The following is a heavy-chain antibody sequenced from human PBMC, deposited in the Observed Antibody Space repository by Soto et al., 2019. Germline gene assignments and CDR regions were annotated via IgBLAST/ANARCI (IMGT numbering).Heavy chain of an antibody. J-gene: IGHJ6*02. Sequence: ASVKVSGKASGYSFTSYAIYWVRQAPGQRLEWMGWINAGNGNTKYSQKLQGRVTFTGDTSASTAHMELSSLRSEDTAVYFCARGVENIVVVLDVFGYYGMDVWGQGTTVTVSS. V-gene: IGHV1-3*01. CDR2: INAGNGNT. CDR3: ARGVENIVVVLDVFGYYGMDV. CDR1: GYSFTSYA. D-gene: IGHD2-2*01.